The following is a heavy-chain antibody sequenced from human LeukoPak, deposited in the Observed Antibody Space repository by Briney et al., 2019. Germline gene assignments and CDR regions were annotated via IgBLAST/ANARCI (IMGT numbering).Heavy chain of an antibody. CDR1: GLTFSSYW. CDR3: ARGEYYYDGGY. J-gene: IGHJ4*02. D-gene: IGHD3-22*01. V-gene: IGHV3-7*03. Sequence: PGGSLRLSGAASGLTFSSYWMSWVRQAPGKGLEWVANIKQDGSQKYYVDSVRGRFTISRDNAKNSLYLQMNSLRVEDTAVYYCARGEYYYDGGYWGQGTLVTVSS. CDR2: IKQDGSQK.